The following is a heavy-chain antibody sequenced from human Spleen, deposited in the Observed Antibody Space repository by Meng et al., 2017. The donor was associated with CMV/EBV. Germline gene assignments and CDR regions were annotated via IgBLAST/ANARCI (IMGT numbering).Heavy chain of an antibody. CDR3: ARGDLWSGSLNWFDP. CDR1: GYTFTSYA. V-gene: IGHV1-18*04. D-gene: IGHD3-3*01. CDR2: FSLYNGNT. J-gene: IGHJ5*02. Sequence: QVPLLSSADEFNNPATLLKVSWKASGYTFTSYAFSWVVQAPGQGLEWMGWFSLYNGNTNYAQKLQGRVTMTTNTSTSTAYMELRSLTSDDTAVYYCARGDLWSGSLNWFDPWGQGTLVTVSS.